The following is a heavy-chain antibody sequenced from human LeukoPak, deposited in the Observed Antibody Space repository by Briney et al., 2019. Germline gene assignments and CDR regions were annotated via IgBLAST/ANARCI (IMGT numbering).Heavy chain of an antibody. CDR3: ARDKIVGPTLFDF. Sequence: GGSLRLSCAASGFTFRSYWMSWVRQAPGEGLEGVADIRGDGSEINYMESVEGRFTISTDNAKNPVYRQMNSLRAEDTGVYYCARDKIVGPTLFDFWGQGTLVTVSS. CDR2: IRGDGSEI. CDR1: GFTFRSYW. V-gene: IGHV3-7*01. D-gene: IGHD1-26*01. J-gene: IGHJ4*02.